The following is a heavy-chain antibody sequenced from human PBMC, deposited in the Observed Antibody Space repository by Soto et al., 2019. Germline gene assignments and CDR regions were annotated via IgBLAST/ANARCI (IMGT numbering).Heavy chain of an antibody. CDR3: ARDHTDIISMVRVVTLHSYYYYYGMDV. J-gene: IGHJ6*02. CDR2: IWDDGSSK. V-gene: IGHV3-33*01. CDR1: GFTFSSYG. D-gene: IGHD3-10*01. Sequence: GGSLRLSCAASGFTFSSYGMRWVRQAPGKGLEWVSVIWDDGSSKYYADSVKGRFTISRDNSKNTLYLQMNSLRAEDTAVYYCARDHTDIISMVRVVTLHSYYYYYGMDVWGQGTTVTVSS.